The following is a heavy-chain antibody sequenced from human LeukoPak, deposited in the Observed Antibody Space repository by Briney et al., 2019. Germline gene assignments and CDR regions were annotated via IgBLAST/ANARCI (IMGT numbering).Heavy chain of an antibody. V-gene: IGHV3-73*01. J-gene: IGHJ4*02. Sequence: GGSLRLSCAASGFTFSGSAIHWVRKASGKRLEWVGRIRSKANSYATSSAASVKGGFTISRDDSKNTAYLQMNSLKTEDTAVYYCTRDYGVLFDYWGQGTLVTVSS. CDR2: IRSKANSYAT. D-gene: IGHD4-17*01. CDR1: GFTFSGSA. CDR3: TRDYGVLFDY.